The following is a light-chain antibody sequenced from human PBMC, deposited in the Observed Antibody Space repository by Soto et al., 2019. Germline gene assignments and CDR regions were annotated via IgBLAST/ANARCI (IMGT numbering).Light chain of an antibody. Sequence: DIKMTQSPSSLSASEGDRVTITCQASQDITNYLNWYQQKPGKAPRLLLYDASSLETGVPSRFSGSGSGTDFTFTISSLQPEDIATYYCQHYDHLPITFGQGRLLEIK. J-gene: IGKJ5*01. V-gene: IGKV1-33*01. CDR2: DAS. CDR1: QDITNY. CDR3: QHYDHLPIT.